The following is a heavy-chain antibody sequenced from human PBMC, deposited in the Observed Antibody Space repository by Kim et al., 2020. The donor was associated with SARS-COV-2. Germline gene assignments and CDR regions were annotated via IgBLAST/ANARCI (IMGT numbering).Heavy chain of an antibody. J-gene: IGHJ4*02. CDR1: GFTFSSYS. V-gene: IGHV3-21*01. Sequence: GGSLRLSCAASGFTFSSYSMNWVRQAPGKGLEWVSSISSSSSYIYYADSVKGRFTISRDNAKNSLYLQMNSLRAEDTAVYYCASAQYYYDSSGSSLLFDYWGQGTLVTVSS. CDR2: ISSSSSYI. D-gene: IGHD3-22*01. CDR3: ASAQYYYDSSGSSLLFDY.